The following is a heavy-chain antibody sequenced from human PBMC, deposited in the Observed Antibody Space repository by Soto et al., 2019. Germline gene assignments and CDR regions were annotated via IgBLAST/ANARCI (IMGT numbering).Heavy chain of an antibody. CDR3: AASRTSASGSPIAY. D-gene: IGHD5-12*01. CDR1: GFTFTNYA. Sequence: QVQLVESGGGVGQPGRSLRLSCAASGFTFTNYAMHWVRQAPGKGLEWVAVISNDGNTRYYAESVKGRFSISRDNLNNTLYVQVNTLKNEDTAVYYCAASRTSASGSPIAYWCQGTLVTVSS. J-gene: IGHJ4*02. V-gene: IGHV3-30*04. CDR2: ISNDGNTR.